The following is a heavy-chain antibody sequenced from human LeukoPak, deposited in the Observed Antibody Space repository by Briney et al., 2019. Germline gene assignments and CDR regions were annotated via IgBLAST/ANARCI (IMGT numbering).Heavy chain of an antibody. Sequence: SETLSLTCTVSGGSVSDYYWSWIRQPAGKGLEWIGRIYTSGSTNYNPSLKSRVTMSVDTSKNQFSLKLSSVTAADTAVYYCAREGVSGWYDYFDYWGQGTLVTVSS. V-gene: IGHV4-4*07. CDR3: AREGVSGWYDYFDY. CDR2: IYTSGST. J-gene: IGHJ4*02. CDR1: GGSVSDYY. D-gene: IGHD6-19*01.